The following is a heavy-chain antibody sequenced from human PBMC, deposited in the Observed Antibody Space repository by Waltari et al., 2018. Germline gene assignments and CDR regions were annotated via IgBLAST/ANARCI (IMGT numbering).Heavy chain of an antibody. D-gene: IGHD6-13*01. CDR3: AKGIAAAGTGFGYYYYGMDV. CDR1: GFTFDDYA. J-gene: IGHJ6*02. V-gene: IGHV3-9*01. Sequence: EVQLVESGGGLVQPGRSLRLSCAASGFTFDDYAMHWVRQAPGKGLEWVSGIRWNSGSIGYADSVKGRFTISRDNAKNALYLQMNSLRAEDTALYYCAKGIAAAGTGFGYYYYGMDVWGQGTTVTVSS. CDR2: IRWNSGSI.